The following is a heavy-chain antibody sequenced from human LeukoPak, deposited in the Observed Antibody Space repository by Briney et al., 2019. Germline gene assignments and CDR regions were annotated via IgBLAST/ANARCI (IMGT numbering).Heavy chain of an antibody. CDR1: GLTFSTYA. D-gene: IGHD1-26*01. CDR3: ARGWELYSY. Sequence: GGSLRLSCAASGLTFSTYAMHWVRQAPGKGLEWVAVISYDGSNKYYADSVKGRFTISRDNSKNTLYLQMNSLRPEDTAVYYCARGWELYSYWGQGTLVTVSS. CDR2: ISYDGSNK. J-gene: IGHJ4*02. V-gene: IGHV3-30-3*01.